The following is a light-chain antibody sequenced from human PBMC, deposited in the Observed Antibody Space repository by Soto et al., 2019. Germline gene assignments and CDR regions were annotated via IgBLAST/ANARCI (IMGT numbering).Light chain of an antibody. CDR1: SSDVGSYNL. CDR3: CSYAGISTLNYV. V-gene: IGLV2-23*01. CDR2: EGS. J-gene: IGLJ1*01. Sequence: QSLVTQPASVSGAPGQSSTVSCTGTSSDVGSYNLVSWYQQHPGKAPKLMIYEGSKRPPGVSNRFSGSRSGNTASLTISGLQAEDEADYYCCSYAGISTLNYVCGTGTKVTVL.